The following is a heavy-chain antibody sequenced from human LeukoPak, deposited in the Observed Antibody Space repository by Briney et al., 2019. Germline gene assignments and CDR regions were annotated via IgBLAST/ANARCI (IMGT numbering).Heavy chain of an antibody. V-gene: IGHV3-23*01. CDR1: GFNFNNFA. CDR2: MTGPAGTT. CDR3: AKGAEIDN. Sequence: RGSLRHSCAASGFNFNNFAMSWVRQAPGKGPEWLSAMTGPAGTTYYAESVKGRFTISRDYSKSMVYLQMNRLRVEDTAIYYCAKGAEIDNWGQGTLVTVSS. J-gene: IGHJ4*02.